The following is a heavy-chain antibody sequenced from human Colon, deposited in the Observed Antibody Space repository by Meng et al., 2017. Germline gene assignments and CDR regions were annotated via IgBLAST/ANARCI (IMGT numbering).Heavy chain of an antibody. CDR3: GKADCSSASCYTVDY. D-gene: IGHD2-2*02. CDR1: GFPFTAYT. CDR2: ISSDGTNK. V-gene: IGHV3-30*18. Sequence: QVQLVESGGGVVQPGRSLRRSCAASGFPFTAYTMHWVRQAPGKGLEWVALISSDGTNKYNVDSAKGRFTISRDNSKDTLYLQMNSLRAEDTAVYYCGKADCSSASCYTVDYWGQGTLVTVSS. J-gene: IGHJ4*02.